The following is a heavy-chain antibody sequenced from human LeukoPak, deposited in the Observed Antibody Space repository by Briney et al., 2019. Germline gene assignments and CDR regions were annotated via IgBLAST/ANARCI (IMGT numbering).Heavy chain of an antibody. CDR1: GFTFSSYG. CDR3: VKDLRYYYYMDV. V-gene: IGHV3-30*02. J-gene: IGHJ6*03. Sequence: GGSLRLSCAASGFTFSSYGMHWVRQAPGKGLEWVAFIRYDGSNKYYADSVKGRFTISSDNSKNTLYLQMNSLRAEDTAVYYCVKDLRYYYYMDVWGKGTTVTISS. CDR2: IRYDGSNK.